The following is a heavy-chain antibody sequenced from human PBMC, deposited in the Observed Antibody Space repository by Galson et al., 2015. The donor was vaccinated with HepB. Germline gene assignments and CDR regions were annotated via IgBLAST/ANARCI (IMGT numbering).Heavy chain of an antibody. CDR3: ASSIELRLGELSYDC. V-gene: IGHV1-18*01. CDR2: ISAYNGNT. D-gene: IGHD3-16*02. Sequence: SVKVSCKASGYTFTSCGISWVRQAPGQGLEWMGWISAYNGNTNYAQKLQGRVTMTTDTSTSTAYMELRSLRSDDTAVYYCASSIELRLGELSYDCWGQGTLVTVSS. CDR1: GYTFTSCG. J-gene: IGHJ4*02.